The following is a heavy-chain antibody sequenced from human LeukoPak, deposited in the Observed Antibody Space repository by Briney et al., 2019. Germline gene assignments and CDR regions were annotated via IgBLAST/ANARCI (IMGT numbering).Heavy chain of an antibody. Sequence: GGSLRLSCVASGFTFSGYWMHWVRQAPGKGLVWVSRMNSDGSITSYADSVKGRFTVSRENAKNTLYLQMNSLRAEDTAIYYCVSDLIAYSSGWYQNYWGQGTLVTVSS. V-gene: IGHV3-74*01. J-gene: IGHJ4*02. CDR1: GFTFSGYW. CDR2: MNSDGSIT. CDR3: VSDLIAYSSGWYQNY. D-gene: IGHD6-19*01.